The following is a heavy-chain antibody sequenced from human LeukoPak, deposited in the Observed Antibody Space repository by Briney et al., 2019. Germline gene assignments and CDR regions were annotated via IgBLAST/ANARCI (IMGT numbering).Heavy chain of an antibody. Sequence: MTSETLSLTCTVSGGSISSYYWSWIRQPPGKGLEWIGYIYYSGSTNYNPSLKSRVTISVDTSKNQFSLKLSSVTAADTAVYYCARGTLYCSSTSCYGYLFDYWGQGTLVTVSS. CDR3: ARGTLYCSSTSCYGYLFDY. J-gene: IGHJ4*02. D-gene: IGHD2-2*01. CDR1: GGSISSYY. CDR2: IYYSGST. V-gene: IGHV4-59*01.